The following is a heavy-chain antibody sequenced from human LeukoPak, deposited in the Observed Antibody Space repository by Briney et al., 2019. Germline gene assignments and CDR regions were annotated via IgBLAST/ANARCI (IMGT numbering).Heavy chain of an antibody. CDR1: GGTFSSYA. CDR3: ARDKNVDYYDSSGYYYGHNWFDP. D-gene: IGHD3-22*01. V-gene: IGHV1-69*13. Sequence: SVKVSCKASGGTFSSYAISWVRQAPGQGLEWMGGIIPIFGTANYAQKFQGRVTITADESTSTAYMELSSLRSEDTAVYYCARDKNVDYYDSSGYYYGHNWFDPWGQGTLVTVSS. CDR2: IIPIFGTA. J-gene: IGHJ5*02.